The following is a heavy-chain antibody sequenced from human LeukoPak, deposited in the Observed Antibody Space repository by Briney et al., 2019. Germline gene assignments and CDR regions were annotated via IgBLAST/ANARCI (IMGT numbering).Heavy chain of an antibody. J-gene: IGHJ4*02. CDR1: GGSISSSSYY. CDR3: AREPRYFDWLPTGFDY. CDR2: IYYSGST. V-gene: IGHV4-39*07. Sequence: SETLSLTCTVSGGSISSSSYYWGWIRQPPEKGLEWIGSIYYSGSTYYNPSLKSRVTISVDTSKNQFSLKLSSVTAADTAVYYCAREPRYFDWLPTGFDYWGQGTLVTVSS. D-gene: IGHD3-9*01.